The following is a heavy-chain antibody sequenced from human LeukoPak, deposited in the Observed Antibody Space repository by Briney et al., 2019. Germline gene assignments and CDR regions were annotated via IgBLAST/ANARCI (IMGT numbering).Heavy chain of an antibody. V-gene: IGHV3-48*04. CDR2: IGISSGNT. D-gene: IGHD1-1*01. CDR3: ARDHNYAFDN. J-gene: IGHJ4*02. CDR1: GFTFSDYS. Sequence: GGSLRLSCAASGFTFSDYSMNWVRQAPGKGLEWISYIGISSGNTKYADSVKGRFTISGDSAKSSLYVQMNSLRVEDTAVYYCARDHNYAFDNWGQGTLVTVSS.